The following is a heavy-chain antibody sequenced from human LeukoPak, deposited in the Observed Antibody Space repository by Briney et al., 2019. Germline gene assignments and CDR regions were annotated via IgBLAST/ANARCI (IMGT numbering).Heavy chain of an antibody. V-gene: IGHV3-9*01. J-gene: IGHJ4*02. CDR2: ISWNSGSI. CDR1: GFTFDDYV. D-gene: IGHD3-10*01. Sequence: GGSLRLSCAASGFTFDDYVMHWVRQAPGKGLEWISGISWNSGSIGYADSVKGRFTISRDNAKNSLYLQMNSLRAEDTAVYYCARDSYYGSGSYTIDYWGQGTLVTVSS. CDR3: ARDSYYGSGSYTIDY.